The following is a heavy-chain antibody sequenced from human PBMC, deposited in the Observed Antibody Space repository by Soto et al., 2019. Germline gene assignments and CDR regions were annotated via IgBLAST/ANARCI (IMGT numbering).Heavy chain of an antibody. CDR1: GGSVSSGSYY. Sequence: QVQLQESGPGLVKPSETLSLTCTVSGGSVSSGSYYWSWIRQPPGKGLEWIGYIYYSGSTNYNPSLKSRVTMSVDPSKNQFSLKLSSVTAADTAVYYCARGIEGWYQGRYYYGMDVWGKGTTVTVSS. V-gene: IGHV4-61*01. D-gene: IGHD6-19*01. CDR2: IYYSGST. CDR3: ARGIEGWYQGRYYYGMDV. J-gene: IGHJ6*04.